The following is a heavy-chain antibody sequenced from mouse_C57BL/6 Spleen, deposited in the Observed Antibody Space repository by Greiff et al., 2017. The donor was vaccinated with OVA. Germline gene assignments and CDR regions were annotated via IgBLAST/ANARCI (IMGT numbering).Heavy chain of an antibody. Sequence: EVMLVESGGDLVKPGGSLKLSCAASGFTFSSYGMSWVRQTPDKRLEWVATISSGGSYTYYPDSVKGRFTISRDNAKNTLYLQMSRLKSEDTAMYYCARRYPDYFDYWGQGTTLTVSS. D-gene: IGHD5-5*01. CDR1: GFTFSSYG. CDR3: ARRYPDYFDY. CDR2: ISSGGSYT. V-gene: IGHV5-6*02. J-gene: IGHJ2*01.